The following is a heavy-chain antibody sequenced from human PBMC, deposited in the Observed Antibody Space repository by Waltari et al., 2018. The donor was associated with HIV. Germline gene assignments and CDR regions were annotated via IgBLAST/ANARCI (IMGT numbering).Heavy chain of an antibody. Sequence: EVHLVQSGPEVKKHGAPMKISCRVSGYTFPDHYRPRVQGAPGKGLAWMGLIDPEDGETVYAEKFQARLTITADTSVDTVYMELTSLRSDDAAVYYCASLAAAAYFDAWGQGTLLTVSS. CDR1: GYTFPDHY. CDR3: ASLAAAAYFDA. J-gene: IGHJ4*02. D-gene: IGHD6-13*01. V-gene: IGHV1-69-2*01. CDR2: IDPEDGET.